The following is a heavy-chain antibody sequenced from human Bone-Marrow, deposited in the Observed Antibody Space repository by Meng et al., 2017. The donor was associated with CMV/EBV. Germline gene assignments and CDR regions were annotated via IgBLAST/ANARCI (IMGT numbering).Heavy chain of an antibody. D-gene: IGHD3-3*01. CDR3: ANGGEWLFDLDY. CDR1: GLTFSSYA. V-gene: IGHV3-23*01. CDR2: ISGSGDNT. J-gene: IGHJ4*02. Sequence: GGSLRLSCAASGLTFSSYAMSLVRQAPGKGLEWVSAISGSGDNTYYPDSVKGRFTISRDNSKNTLFLQMNSLRAEDTAVYYCANGGEWLFDLDYWGQGTLVTVSS.